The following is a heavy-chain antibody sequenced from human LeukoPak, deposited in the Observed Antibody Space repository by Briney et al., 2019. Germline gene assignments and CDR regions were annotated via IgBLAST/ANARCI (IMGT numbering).Heavy chain of an antibody. J-gene: IGHJ4*02. V-gene: IGHV3-30-3*01. CDR1: GCTFSTYT. CDR3: ARDFRDYRDYVAYFDS. D-gene: IGHD4-17*01. CDR2: ILYDGSSQ. Sequence: GGSLRLSCAASGCTFSTYTMHWVRQAPGKGLEWVAVILYDGSSQYYTDSVKGRFTISRDNSRDTLYLQMNSLKVEDTAVYYCARDFRDYRDYVAYFDSWGQGTLVTVSS.